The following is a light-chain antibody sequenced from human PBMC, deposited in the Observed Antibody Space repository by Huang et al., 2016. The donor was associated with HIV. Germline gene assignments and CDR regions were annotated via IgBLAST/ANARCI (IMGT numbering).Light chain of an antibody. CDR2: DAS. J-gene: IGKJ2*01. V-gene: IGKV3-15*01. CDR3: HQYNAWQT. Sequence: EIVMTQSPASLSVSPGERATLSCRASQSVTTSVAWYQQRPGQAPRLLIYDASTRATGVSARCRGGGSGTEFTLTISGLQSEDVAVYYCHQYNAWQTFGQGTKLQIK. CDR1: QSVTTS.